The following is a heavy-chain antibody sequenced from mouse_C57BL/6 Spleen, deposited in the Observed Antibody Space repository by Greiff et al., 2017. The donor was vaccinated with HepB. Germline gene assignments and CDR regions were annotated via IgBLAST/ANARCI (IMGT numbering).Heavy chain of an antibody. CDR3: TTDYGNWYFDV. CDR1: GFNIKDDY. D-gene: IGHD2-1*01. CDR2: IDPENGDT. V-gene: IGHV14-4*01. Sequence: EVQLQQSGAELVRPGASVKLSCTASGFNIKDDYMHWVKQRPEQGLEWIGWIDPENGDTEYASKFQGKATITADTSSNTAYLQLSSLTSEDTAVYYFTTDYGNWYFDVWGTGTTVTVSS. J-gene: IGHJ1*03.